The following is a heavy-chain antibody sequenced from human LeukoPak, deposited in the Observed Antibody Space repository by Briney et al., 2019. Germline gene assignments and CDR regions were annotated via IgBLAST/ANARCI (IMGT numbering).Heavy chain of an antibody. D-gene: IGHD3-16*02. Sequence: GGSLRLSCAASGFTFSSYSMNWVRQAPGKGLEWVSSISSSSSYIYYADSVKGRFTISRDNSKNTLYLQMNSLRAEDTAVYYCAKDQDAYDYVWGSYRSCAFDIWGQGTMVTVSS. J-gene: IGHJ3*02. CDR2: ISSSSSYI. V-gene: IGHV3-21*04. CDR3: AKDQDAYDYVWGSYRSCAFDI. CDR1: GFTFSSYS.